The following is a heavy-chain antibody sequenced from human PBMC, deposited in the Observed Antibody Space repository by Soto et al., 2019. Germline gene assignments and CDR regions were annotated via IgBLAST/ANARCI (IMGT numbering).Heavy chain of an antibody. D-gene: IGHD3-9*01. CDR1: GGSISSGGYY. J-gene: IGHJ6*03. Sequence: QVQLQESGPGLVKPSQTLSLTCTVSGGSISSGGYYWSWIRQHPGKGLERIGYIYYSGSTYYNPSLKSRVTISVDTSKNQFSLKLSSVTAADTAVYYCARDGAYYAILTTYYYYYMDVWGKGTTVTVSS. V-gene: IGHV4-31*03. CDR2: IYYSGST. CDR3: ARDGAYYAILTTYYYYYMDV.